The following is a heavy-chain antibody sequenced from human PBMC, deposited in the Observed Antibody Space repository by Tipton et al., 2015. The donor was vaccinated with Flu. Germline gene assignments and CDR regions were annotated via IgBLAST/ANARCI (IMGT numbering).Heavy chain of an antibody. D-gene: IGHD3-3*01. J-gene: IGHJ4*02. CDR2: IDYGGST. CDR3: ARARFWIGYPDY. Sequence: GLVKPSETLSLTCTVSSGSIRRTNYFCAWIRQPSGKGLEWIGNIDYGGSTYYNPSLKSRVTISVDTSKNQFSLHLRSVTAADTAVYYCARARFWIGYPDYWGQGTLVTVSS. CDR1: SGSIRRTNYF. V-gene: IGHV4-39*07.